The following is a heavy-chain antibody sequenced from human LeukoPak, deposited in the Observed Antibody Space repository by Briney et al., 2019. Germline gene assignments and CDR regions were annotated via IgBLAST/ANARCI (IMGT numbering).Heavy chain of an antibody. V-gene: IGHV4-59*01. J-gene: IGHJ4*02. CDR2: IYYSGST. CDR3: ARDPLTHDGYSSNSFDF. D-gene: IGHD6-13*01. CDR1: GGSISTYY. Sequence: PSETLPLTCTVSGGSISTYYWSWVRQPPGKGLEWVGYIYYSGSTNYNPSLKSRVTISVDTSKNQFSLKLSSVTAADTAVYYCARDPLTHDGYSSNSFDFWGQGTLVTASS.